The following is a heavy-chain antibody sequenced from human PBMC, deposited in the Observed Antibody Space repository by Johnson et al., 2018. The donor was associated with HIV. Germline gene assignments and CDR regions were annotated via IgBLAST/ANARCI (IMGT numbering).Heavy chain of an antibody. V-gene: IGHV3-30*18. CDR3: AKDQYRKLTTVAGI. CDR1: GFTLSNYG. J-gene: IGHJ3*02. CDR2: ISYDGSNT. D-gene: IGHD4-17*01. Sequence: VQLVESGGGVVQPGRSLRLSCAASGFTLSNYGIHWVRQAPGKGLAWVALISYDGSNTYYADSVRGRFTLSRDNSKNTVYLQMNSRRAEDTAVYYCAKDQYRKLTTVAGIWGQGTMVTVSS.